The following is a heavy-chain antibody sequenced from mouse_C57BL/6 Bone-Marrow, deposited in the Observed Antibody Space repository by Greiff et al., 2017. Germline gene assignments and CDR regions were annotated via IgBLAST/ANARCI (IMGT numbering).Heavy chain of an antibody. CDR3: ARYSLPGFAY. CDR1: GFTFTDYY. J-gene: IGHJ3*01. D-gene: IGHD5-5*01. Sequence: EVKLMESGGGLVQPGGSLSLSCAASGFTFTDYYMSWVRQPPGKALEWLGFISNKANGYTTEYSASGKGRFTISRDNSQSILYLRMNALRAEDIAACYCARYSLPGFAYWGQGTLVTVSA. V-gene: IGHV7-3*01. CDR2: ISNKANGYTT.